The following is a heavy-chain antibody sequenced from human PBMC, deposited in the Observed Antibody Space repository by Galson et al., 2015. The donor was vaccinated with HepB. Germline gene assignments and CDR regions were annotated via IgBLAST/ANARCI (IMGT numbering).Heavy chain of an antibody. CDR2: INPSGGST. D-gene: IGHD3-10*01. J-gene: IGHJ6*02. CDR3: AREKTALYYYGSGSPLRRGMDV. Sequence: SVKVSCKASGYTFTSYYMHWVRQAPGQGPEWMGIINPSGGSTSYAQKFQGRVTMTRDTSTSTVYMELSSLRSEDTAVYYCAREKTALYYYGSGSPLRRGMDVWGQGTTVTVSS. CDR1: GYTFTSYY. V-gene: IGHV1-46*01.